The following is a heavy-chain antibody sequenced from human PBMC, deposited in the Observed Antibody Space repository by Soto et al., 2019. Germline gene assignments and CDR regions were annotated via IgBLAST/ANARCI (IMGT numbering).Heavy chain of an antibody. Sequence: QVQLVQSGAEVKKPGASVKVSCKASGYTFTSYAMHWVRQAPGQRLEWMGWINAGNGNTKYSQKFQGRVTITRDTSASTAYMELSSLRSEDTAVYYCVCYYGSGSYYNLDYWGQGTLVTVSS. V-gene: IGHV1-3*01. D-gene: IGHD3-10*01. J-gene: IGHJ4*02. CDR2: INAGNGNT. CDR3: VCYYGSGSYYNLDY. CDR1: GYTFTSYA.